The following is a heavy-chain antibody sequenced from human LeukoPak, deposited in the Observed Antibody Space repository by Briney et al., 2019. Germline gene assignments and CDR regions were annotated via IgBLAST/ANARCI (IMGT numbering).Heavy chain of an antibody. D-gene: IGHD3-16*01. Sequence: PSETLSLTCTVSGGTISTYHLSWIRQPPGKGPEWIGYVYYSGSTDYSPSLKSRATISVDTSMNQFSLSLRSVTAADTAIHYCAGAVIWIGGGMGKGFDCWGQGTLVTVSS. CDR1: GGTISTYH. CDR2: VYYSGST. CDR3: AGAVIWIGGGMGKGFDC. J-gene: IGHJ4*02. V-gene: IGHV4-59*01.